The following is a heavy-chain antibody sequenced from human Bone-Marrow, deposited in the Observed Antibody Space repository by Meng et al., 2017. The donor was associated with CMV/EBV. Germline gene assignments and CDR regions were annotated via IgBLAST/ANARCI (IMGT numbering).Heavy chain of an antibody. D-gene: IGHD3-3*01. CDR2: IYYSGST. CDR3: ARHVGGTIFGVADDSFDI. V-gene: IGHV4-39*01. CDR1: GGSISSSSYY. Sequence: SEPLSLTCTGSGGSISSSSYYWGWIRQPPGKGLEWIGSIYYSGSTYYNPSLKSRVTISVDTSKNQFSLKLSSVTAADTAVYYCARHVGGTIFGVADDSFDIWGQGTMVTVSS. J-gene: IGHJ3*02.